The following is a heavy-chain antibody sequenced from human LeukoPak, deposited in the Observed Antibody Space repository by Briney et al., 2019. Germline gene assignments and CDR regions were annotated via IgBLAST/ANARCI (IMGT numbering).Heavy chain of an antibody. D-gene: IGHD3-22*01. V-gene: IGHV3-30*04. CDR3: AKDSRDSSGYYSGYYYYYMDV. CDR2: ISYDGSNK. Sequence: GGSLRLSCAASGFIFSSYAMHWVRRAPGKGLEWVALISYDGSNKYYADPVKGRFTISRDNSKNTLYLQMNSLRAEDTAVYYCAKDSRDSSGYYSGYYYYYMDVWGKGTTVTISS. CDR1: GFIFSSYA. J-gene: IGHJ6*03.